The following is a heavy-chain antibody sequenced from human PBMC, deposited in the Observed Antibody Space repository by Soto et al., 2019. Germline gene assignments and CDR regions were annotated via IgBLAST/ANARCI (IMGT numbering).Heavy chain of an antibody. D-gene: IGHD3-3*01. J-gene: IGHJ5*02. CDR1: GESFSGYY. CDR3: ASGKNYDFWSGYGRFDP. V-gene: IGHV4-34*01. Sequence: SETLSLTCAVYGESFSGYYWSWIRQPPGKGLEWIGEINHSGSTNYNPSLKSRVTISVDTSKNQFSLKLSSVTAADTAVYYCASGKNYDFWSGYGRFDPWGQGTLVTVSS. CDR2: INHSGST.